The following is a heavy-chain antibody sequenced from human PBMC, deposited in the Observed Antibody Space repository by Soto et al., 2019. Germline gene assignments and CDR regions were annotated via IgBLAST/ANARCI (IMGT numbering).Heavy chain of an antibody. CDR3: AGDSSSLEDYYYGMDV. V-gene: IGHV4-4*07. Sequence: PSETLSLTCTVSGGSISSYYWSWIRQPAGKGLEWIGRIYTSGSTNYNPSLKSRVTMSVDTSKNQFSLKLSSVTAADTAVYYCAGDSSSLEDYYYGMDVWGQGTTVTVSS. CDR1: GGSISSYY. J-gene: IGHJ6*02. CDR2: IYTSGST. D-gene: IGHD6-13*01.